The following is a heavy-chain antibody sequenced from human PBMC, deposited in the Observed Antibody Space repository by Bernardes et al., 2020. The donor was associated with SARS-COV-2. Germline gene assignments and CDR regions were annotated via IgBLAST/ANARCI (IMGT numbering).Heavy chain of an antibody. Sequence: GGSVTRSGAVPGFTFDDYTMHWVRKAPGEGLGWVSLISWEGGSTYYADTVKGRFTIPRDNSKNSLYLQMNSLRTEDTALYYCAKDIKPYYYYYGMDVWGQGTTVTVSS. CDR3: AKDIKPYYYYYGMDV. V-gene: IGHV3-43*01. CDR1: GFTFDDYT. CDR2: ISWEGGST. J-gene: IGHJ6*02.